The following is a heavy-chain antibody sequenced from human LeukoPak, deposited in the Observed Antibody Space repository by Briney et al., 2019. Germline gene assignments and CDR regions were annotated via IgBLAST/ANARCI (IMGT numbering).Heavy chain of an antibody. CDR3: ARAVAGIGFYYFYYMDV. V-gene: IGHV4-59*01. CDR1: GGSISSYY. J-gene: IGHJ6*03. D-gene: IGHD6-19*01. Sequence: SETLSLTCTVSGGSISSYYWSWIRQPPGKGLEWIGYIYYSGSTNYNPSLKSRVTISVDTSKNQFSLKLSSVTAADTAVYYCARAVAGIGFYYFYYMDVWGKGTTVTVSS. CDR2: IYYSGST.